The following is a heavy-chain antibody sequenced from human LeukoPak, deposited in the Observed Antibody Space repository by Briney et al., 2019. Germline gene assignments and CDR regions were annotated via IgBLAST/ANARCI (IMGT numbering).Heavy chain of an antibody. CDR2: INPSGGST. D-gene: IGHD4-17*01. V-gene: IGHV1-46*01. Sequence: GASVKVSCKASGYTFTSYYMHRVRQAPGQGLEWMGIINPSGGSTSYAQKFQGRVTMTRDTSTSTVYMELSSLRSEDTAVYYCARDGSGKTTVTIFDYWGQGTLITVSS. J-gene: IGHJ4*02. CDR3: ARDGSGKTTVTIFDY. CDR1: GYTFTSYY.